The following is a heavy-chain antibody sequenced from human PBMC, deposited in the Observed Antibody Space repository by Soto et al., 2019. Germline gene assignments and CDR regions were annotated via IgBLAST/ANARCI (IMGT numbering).Heavy chain of an antibody. Sequence: GGSLRLSCAASGFTFSSYGMHWVRQAPGKGLEWVAVIWYDGSNKYYADSVKGRFTISRDNSKNTLYLQMNSLRAEDTAVYYCVRRRLLGYFDWLPDYWGQGTLVTVSS. CDR2: IWYDGSNK. J-gene: IGHJ4*02. D-gene: IGHD3-9*01. CDR3: VRRRLLGYFDWLPDY. CDR1: GFTFSSYG. V-gene: IGHV3-33*01.